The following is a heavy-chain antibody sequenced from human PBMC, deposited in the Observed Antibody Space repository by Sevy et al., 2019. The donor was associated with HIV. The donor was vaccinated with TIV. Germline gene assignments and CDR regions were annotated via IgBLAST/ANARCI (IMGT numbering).Heavy chain of an antibody. J-gene: IGHJ4*02. CDR3: ARQSLLSEGYCSSTSCYIVFDY. CDR1: GGSISSSSYY. CDR2: IYYSGST. V-gene: IGHV4-39*01. D-gene: IGHD2-2*02. Sequence: SETLSLTCTVSGGSISSSSYYWGWIRQPPGKGLEWIGGIYYSGSTYYNPSLKSWVTISVATSKNQFYLKLSSVTAADTAGYYCARQSLLSEGYCSSTSCYIVFDYWGRGTLVTVSS.